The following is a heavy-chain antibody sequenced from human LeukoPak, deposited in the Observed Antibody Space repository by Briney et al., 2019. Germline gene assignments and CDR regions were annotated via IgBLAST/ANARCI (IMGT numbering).Heavy chain of an antibody. J-gene: IGHJ4*02. CDR3: AKVPHSWGLFDS. V-gene: IGHV3-30*02. Sequence: GGSLSLSWAVSAFSLSRICLHWVSHAPGEGMGWVAFIRDDGSTRYYADSVKGRFTVSRDNSKNTLYLQMDSLRTEDTAVYYCAKVPHSWGLFDSWGQGTLVTVSS. CDR1: AFSLSRIC. D-gene: IGHD3-16*01. CDR2: IRDDGSTR.